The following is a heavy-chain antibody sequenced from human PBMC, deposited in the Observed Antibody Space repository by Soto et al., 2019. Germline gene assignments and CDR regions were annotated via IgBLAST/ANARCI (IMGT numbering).Heavy chain of an antibody. CDR1: GGPIRRRGYY. V-gene: IGHV4-31*03. CDR3: ASSGGPEGDWFDP. Sequence: QVQLQESGPRLVKPSQTLSLTCTVSGGPIRRRGYYWSWIRHRPGEGLEWIGFFYYSGITDYNPSLRSRVTISADTSRNQVFLNMYSVTAADTAVYYCASSGGPEGDWFDPWGQGTLVTVSS. D-gene: IGHD2-15*01. CDR2: FYYSGIT. J-gene: IGHJ5*02.